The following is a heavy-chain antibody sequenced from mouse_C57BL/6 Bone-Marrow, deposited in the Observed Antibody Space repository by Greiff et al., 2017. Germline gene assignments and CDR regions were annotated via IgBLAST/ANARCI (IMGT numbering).Heavy chain of an antibody. D-gene: IGHD5-1*01. CDR1: GYTFTTYP. J-gene: IGHJ2*01. CDR3: ARSSTFFYYFDY. Sequence: VQLQQSGAELVKPGASVKMSCTASGYTFTTYPIEWMKQNHGKSLEWIGNFHPYNDDTKYNEKFKGKDTLTVEKSSNTVYLELSRLTSDDSAVFYCARSSTFFYYFDYWGQGTTLTVSS. V-gene: IGHV1-47*01. CDR2: FHPYNDDT.